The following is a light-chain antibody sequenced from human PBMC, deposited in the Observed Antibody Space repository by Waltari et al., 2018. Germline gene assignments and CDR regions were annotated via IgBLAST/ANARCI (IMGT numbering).Light chain of an antibody. CDR2: GAS. CDR1: QSISRN. J-gene: IGKJ2*01. V-gene: IGKV3-15*01. CDR3: QQYNNWRT. Sequence: EILMTQSPATLSVSPGERATLSCRASQSISRNLAWYQQKPGQAPRLLIYGASTRATGITARFSGSGSGTEFTLTISSLQSEDFAVYYCQQYNNWRTFGQGTKLEIK.